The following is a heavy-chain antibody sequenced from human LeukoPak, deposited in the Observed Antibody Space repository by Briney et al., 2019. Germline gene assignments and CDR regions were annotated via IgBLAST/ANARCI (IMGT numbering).Heavy chain of an antibody. Sequence: ASVKVSCKASGGTFSSYAISWVRQAPGQGLEWMGGIIPIFGTANYAQKFQGRVTITADKSTSTAYMELSSLRSEDTAVYYCATVHMTTVTTRARPRPGDYYYYMDVWGKGTTVTVSS. J-gene: IGHJ6*03. CDR1: GGTFSSYA. CDR2: IIPIFGTA. CDR3: ATVHMTTVTTRARPRPGDYYYYMDV. D-gene: IGHD4-11*01. V-gene: IGHV1-69*06.